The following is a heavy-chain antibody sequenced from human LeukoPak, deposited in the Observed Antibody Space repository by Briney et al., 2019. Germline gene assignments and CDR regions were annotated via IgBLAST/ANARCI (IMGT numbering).Heavy chain of an antibody. CDR3: EKVRSSGLPLADWFDP. Sequence: PSETLSLTCTVSGGSISGYYWSWIRQPPGKGLEWIGYIYYSGSSNYNPSLTSRVTLSVDTSKNQSSLTLSSVTAADTAVYSWEKVRSSGLPLADWFDPWGQGTLVTVSS. CDR1: GGSISGYY. J-gene: IGHJ5*02. D-gene: IGHD6-19*01. CDR2: IYYSGSS. V-gene: IGHV4-59*01.